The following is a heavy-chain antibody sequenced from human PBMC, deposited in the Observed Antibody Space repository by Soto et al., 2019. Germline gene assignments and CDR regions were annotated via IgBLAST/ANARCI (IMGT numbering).Heavy chain of an antibody. CDR1: GFTFSSYA. V-gene: IGHV3-23*01. D-gene: IGHD2-2*01. Sequence: GGSLRLSCAASGFTFSSYAMSWVRQAPGKGLEWVSAISGSGGSTYYADSVKGRFTISRDNSKNTLYLQMNSLRAEDTAVYYCAKDDRPGPPARRVSHWSQGTLVTVSS. CDR3: AKDDRPGPPARRVSH. CDR2: ISGSGGST. J-gene: IGHJ4*02.